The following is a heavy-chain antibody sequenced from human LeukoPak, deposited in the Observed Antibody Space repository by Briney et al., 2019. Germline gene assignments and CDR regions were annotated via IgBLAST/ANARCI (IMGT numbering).Heavy chain of an antibody. CDR1: GYSYSNFG. V-gene: IGHV1-18*01. CDR3: ARVGATYGDPLENDF. J-gene: IGHJ4*02. Sequence: GASVNVSCKTSGYSYSNFGVSWVRQAPGQGREWMGWISGYSSITNYAPKFQGRVTMTTDASTSTAYMEMRSLKSDDTAIYYCARVGATYGDPLENDFWGQGTLVSVSS. D-gene: IGHD4-17*01. CDR2: ISGYSSIT.